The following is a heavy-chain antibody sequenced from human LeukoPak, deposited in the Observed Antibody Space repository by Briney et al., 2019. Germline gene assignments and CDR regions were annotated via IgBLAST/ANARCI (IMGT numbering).Heavy chain of an antibody. CDR2: IYPGDSDT. CDR1: GYSFTSYW. Sequence: GESLKISCKGSGYSFTSYWIGWVRQMPGKGLEWMGIIYPGDSDTRYSPSFQGQVTISADKSISTAYLQWSSLKASDTAMYYCARTPRYSSGYLGALDAFDIWGQGTMVTVSS. J-gene: IGHJ3*02. V-gene: IGHV5-51*01. CDR3: ARTPRYSSGYLGALDAFDI. D-gene: IGHD3-22*01.